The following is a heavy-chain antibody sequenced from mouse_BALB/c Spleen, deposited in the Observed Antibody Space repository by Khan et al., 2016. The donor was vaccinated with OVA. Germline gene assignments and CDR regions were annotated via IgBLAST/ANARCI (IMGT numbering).Heavy chain of an antibody. J-gene: IGHJ3*01. D-gene: IGHD2-2*01. V-gene: IGHV1S135*01. CDR1: GYSFTSYY. Sequence: EVQLQQSGPELMKPGASVKLSCTASGYSFTSYYIHWVIQSHGKSLEWIGYIDPFSGGTNYNQKLKGKATLTVDTSSSTAYKHISNLTSEYSACYFCTGLGYVAVFPCWGQGTLFTVAA. CDR3: TGLGYVAVFPC. CDR2: IDPFSGGT.